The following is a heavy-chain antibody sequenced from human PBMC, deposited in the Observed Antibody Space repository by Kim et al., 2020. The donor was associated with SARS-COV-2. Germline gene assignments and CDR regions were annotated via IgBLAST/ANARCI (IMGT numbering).Heavy chain of an antibody. CDR3: ARESPWDSSSWSFKGPNNWFDP. CDR1: GGSISSYY. CDR2: IYYSGST. J-gene: IGHJ5*02. D-gene: IGHD6-13*01. V-gene: IGHV4-59*01. Sequence: SETLSLTCTVSGGSISSYYWSWIRQPPGKGLEWIGYIYYSGSTNYNPSLKSRVTISVDTSKNQFSLKLSSVTAADTAVYYCARESPWDSSSWSFKGPNNWFDPWGQGTLVTVSS.